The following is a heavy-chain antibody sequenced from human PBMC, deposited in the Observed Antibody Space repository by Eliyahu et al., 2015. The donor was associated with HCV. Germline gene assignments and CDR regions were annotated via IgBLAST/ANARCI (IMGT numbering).Heavy chain of an antibody. Sequence: QVQLQQWGAGLLKPSETLSLTCAVYGGSFSGYYWSWIRQPPGKGLEWIGEINHSGSTNYNPSLKSRVTISVDTSKNQFSLKLSSVTAPDTAVYYCARVPYRRQQLVAFPYYYGMDVWGQGTTVTVSS. D-gene: IGHD6-13*01. CDR3: ARVPYRRQQLVAFPYYYGMDV. CDR2: INHSGST. V-gene: IGHV4-34*01. CDR1: GGSFSGYY. J-gene: IGHJ6*02.